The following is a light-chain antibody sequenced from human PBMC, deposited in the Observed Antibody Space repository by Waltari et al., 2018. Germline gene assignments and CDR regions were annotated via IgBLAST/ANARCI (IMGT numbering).Light chain of an antibody. CDR1: PGVRTY. J-gene: IGKJ1*01. Sequence: ELVLTQSPGTLSLSPGERATLSCRASPGVRTYLAWYQQKPRQAPRLLIYGASTRATGIPDRFSGSGSGTDFSLTSSRLEPEDAAVYYCQNHERLPATFGQGTKVEIK. CDR2: GAS. CDR3: QNHERLPAT. V-gene: IGKV3-20*01.